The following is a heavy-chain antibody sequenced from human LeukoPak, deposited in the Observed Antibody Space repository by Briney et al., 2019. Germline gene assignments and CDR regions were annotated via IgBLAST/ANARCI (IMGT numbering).Heavy chain of an antibody. CDR2: ISGGGGNT. J-gene: IGHJ3*02. CDR1: KFAFSSYA. CDR3: GKNRYSGSLSPFDI. D-gene: IGHD1-26*01. V-gene: IGHV3-23*01. Sequence: GGSLRLSCAASKFAFSSYAMSWVRQAPGKGLEWVSAISGGGGNTYYADSVKGRFTISRDNSKNTLYLQMNSLRAEDTAVYYCGKNRYSGSLSPFDIWGQGTMVTVSS.